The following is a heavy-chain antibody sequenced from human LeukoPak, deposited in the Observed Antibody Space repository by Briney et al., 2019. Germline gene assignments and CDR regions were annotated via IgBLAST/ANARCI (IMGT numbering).Heavy chain of an antibody. V-gene: IGHV4-34*01. J-gene: IGHJ4*02. CDR3: ARGDRYSYGSYYFDY. Sequence: PLETLSLTCAVYGGSFSGYYWSCIRQPPGKGGECVGEINHSGSTNYNPSLKCRVTISVDTSKNQFSLKLSSVTAADTAVYYCARGDRYSYGSYYFDYWGQGTLVTVSS. CDR2: INHSGST. CDR1: GGSFSGYY. D-gene: IGHD5-18*01.